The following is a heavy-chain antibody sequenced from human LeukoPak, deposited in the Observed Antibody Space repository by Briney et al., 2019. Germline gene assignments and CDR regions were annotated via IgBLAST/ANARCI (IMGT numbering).Heavy chain of an antibody. CDR3: ARVRDSSGWYPDAFDI. V-gene: IGHV3-74*01. D-gene: IGHD6-19*01. CDR1: GFTFSSYW. CDR2: INSDGSST. Sequence: GGSLRLSCAASGFTFSSYWMHWVRQAPGKGLVWVSRINSDGSSTSYADSVKGRFTISRDNAKNTLYLQMNSLRAEDTAVYYCARVRDSSGWYPDAFDIWGQGTMVTVPS. J-gene: IGHJ3*02.